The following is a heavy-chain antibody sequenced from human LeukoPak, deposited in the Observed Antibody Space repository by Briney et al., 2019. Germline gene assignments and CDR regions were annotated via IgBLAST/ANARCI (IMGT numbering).Heavy chain of an antibody. J-gene: IGHJ4*02. D-gene: IGHD6-19*01. CDR3: AKAEVAGTVGATDY. V-gene: IGHV3-23*01. CDR1: GFTFSSYA. CDR2: ISGSGGST. Sequence: PGGSLRLSCAASGFTFSSYAMSWVRQAPGKGLEWVSAISGSGGSTYYAGSVKGRFTISRDNSKNTLYLQMNSLRAEDTAVYYCAKAEVAGTVGATDYWGQGTLVTVSS.